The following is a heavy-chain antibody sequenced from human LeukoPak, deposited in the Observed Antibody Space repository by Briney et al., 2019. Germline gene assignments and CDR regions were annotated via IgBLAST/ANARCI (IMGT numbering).Heavy chain of an antibody. J-gene: IGHJ6*02. Sequence: GGSLRLSCAASAFTFSNYAMSWVRQAPGKGLEWASGISGNGGNTYYADSVKGRFTISRDNSKNTLYLQMNSLRAEDTGVYYCASGSGTYYSSYYYYGMDVWGQGTTVTVSS. V-gene: IGHV3-23*01. CDR3: ASGSGTYYSSYYYYGMDV. CDR2: ISGNGGNT. CDR1: AFTFSNYA. D-gene: IGHD1-26*01.